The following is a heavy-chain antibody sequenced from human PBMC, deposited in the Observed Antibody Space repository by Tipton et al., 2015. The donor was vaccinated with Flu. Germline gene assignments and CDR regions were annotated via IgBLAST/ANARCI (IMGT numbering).Heavy chain of an antibody. V-gene: IGHV3-33*03. J-gene: IGHJ4*02. Sequence: SGLTFSTYGMHWVRQAPGKGLEWVAVILHDGSNEYYADSVKGRFTISRDNAKNTLYLQINSLRDEDTAVYYCATGTTGSTSGWLWGQGTLVTVSS. CDR1: GLTFSTYG. CDR3: ATGTTGSTSGWL. D-gene: IGHD6-19*01. CDR2: ILHDGSNE.